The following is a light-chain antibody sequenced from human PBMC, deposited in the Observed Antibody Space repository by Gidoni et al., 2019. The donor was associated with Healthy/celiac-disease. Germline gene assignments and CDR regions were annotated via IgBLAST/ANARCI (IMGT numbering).Light chain of an antibody. J-gene: IGKJ2*01. CDR2: LGS. CDR1: QSLLHSNGYNY. Sequence: DIVTTQSPLFLPVTPGEPASIYCWSSQSLLHSNGYNYLDWYLQKPGKSPQLLIYLGSSRPYGVPDRFSGSGSGTDFTLTISRVEAEDVGVYYCMQALQTQYTFGQGTKLEIK. CDR3: MQALQTQYT. V-gene: IGKV2-28*01.